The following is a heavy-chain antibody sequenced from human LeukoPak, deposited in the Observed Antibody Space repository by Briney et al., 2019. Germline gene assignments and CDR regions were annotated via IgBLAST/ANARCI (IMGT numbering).Heavy chain of an antibody. CDR1: GYTFTSYY. V-gene: IGHV1-46*01. Sequence: ASVKVSCKASGYTFTSYYMHWVRQAPGQGLEWMGIINPSGGSTSYAQKFQGRVTMTRDMSTSTVYMDLSSLRSEDTAVYYCARLGLEDGGHGGDQEYWGQGTLVTVSS. CDR2: INPSGGST. D-gene: IGHD4-23*01. CDR3: ARLGLEDGGHGGDQEY. J-gene: IGHJ4*02.